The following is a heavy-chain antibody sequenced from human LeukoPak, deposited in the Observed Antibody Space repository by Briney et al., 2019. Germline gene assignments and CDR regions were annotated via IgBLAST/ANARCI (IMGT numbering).Heavy chain of an antibody. Sequence: GGSLRLSCAASGFPFNNYAMSWVRQAPGKGREWLSAISGSGGNTYYADSVKGRFTISRDNSKNTLYLQMNSLRAEDTAVYYCAKEIMETTYFDYWGQGTLVTVSS. D-gene: IGHD3-16*01. J-gene: IGHJ4*02. V-gene: IGHV3-23*01. CDR1: GFPFNNYA. CDR2: ISGSGGNT. CDR3: AKEIMETTYFDY.